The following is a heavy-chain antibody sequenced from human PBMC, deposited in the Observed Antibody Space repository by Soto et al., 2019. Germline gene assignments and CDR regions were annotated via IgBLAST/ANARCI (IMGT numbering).Heavy chain of an antibody. Sequence: SETLSLTCAVYGGSFSGYYWSWIRQPPGKGLEWIGEINHSGSTNYNPSLKSRVTISVDTSKNQFSLKLSSVTAADTAVYYCASVLHYGSGYYFDYWGQGTLVTVSS. D-gene: IGHD3-10*01. CDR3: ASVLHYGSGYYFDY. J-gene: IGHJ4*02. CDR2: INHSGST. V-gene: IGHV4-34*01. CDR1: GGSFSGYY.